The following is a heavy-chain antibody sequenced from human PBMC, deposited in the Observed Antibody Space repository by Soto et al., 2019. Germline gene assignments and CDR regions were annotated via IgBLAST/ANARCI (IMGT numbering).Heavy chain of an antibody. CDR1: GFIFSNYW. CDR2: IKQDGGHI. D-gene: IGHD6-6*01. J-gene: IGHJ4*02. Sequence: EVQLVESGGGLVQPGGSLRLSCAASGFIFSNYWMTWVRQTPGMGLEWVANIKQDGGHIYYVESLKGRFTISRDNAKNSVYLQVNSLRAEDTAVYYCARIGYSSSSLDYWGQGTLVIVSS. CDR3: ARIGYSSSSLDY. V-gene: IGHV3-7*03.